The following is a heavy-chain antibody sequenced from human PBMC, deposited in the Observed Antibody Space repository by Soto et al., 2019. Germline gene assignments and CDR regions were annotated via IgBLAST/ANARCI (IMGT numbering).Heavy chain of an antibody. CDR1: GGTFSNSA. Sequence: ASVKVSCKVSGGTFSNSAISWVRQAPGQGLEWMGGIMPMFRTPDYAQKFQGRVTITADESTSTAYMELSGLKSDDTAVYYCARELISWGSGYPGNYYYYYGMDVWGQGTTVTVSS. D-gene: IGHD3-10*01. J-gene: IGHJ6*02. CDR3: ARELISWGSGYPGNYYYYYGMDV. V-gene: IGHV1-69*13. CDR2: IMPMFRTP.